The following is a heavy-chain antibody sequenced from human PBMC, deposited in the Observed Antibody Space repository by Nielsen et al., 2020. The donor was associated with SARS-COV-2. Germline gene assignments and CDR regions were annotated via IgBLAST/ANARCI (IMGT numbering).Heavy chain of an antibody. D-gene: IGHD3-9*01. J-gene: IGHJ4*02. CDR3: AAVDILTGYHDY. V-gene: IGHV3-9*01. CDR1: GFTFDDYA. Sequence: SCAASGFTFDDYAMHWVRQAPGKGLEWVSGISWNSGSIGYADSVKGRFTISRDNAKNSLYLQMNSLRAEDTALYYCAAVDILTGYHDYWGQGTLVTVSS. CDR2: ISWNSGSI.